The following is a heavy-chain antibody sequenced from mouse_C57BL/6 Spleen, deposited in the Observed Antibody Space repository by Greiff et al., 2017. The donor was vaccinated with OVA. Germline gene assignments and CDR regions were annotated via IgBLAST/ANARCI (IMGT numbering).Heavy chain of an antibody. V-gene: IGHV5-4*01. J-gene: IGHJ2*01. CDR1: GFTFSSYA. D-gene: IGHD3-2*02. Sequence: EVQLVESGGGLVKPGGSLKLSCAASGFTFSSYAMSWVRQTPEKRLEWVATISDGGSYTYYPDNVKGRFTISRDNAKNNLYLQMSHLKSEDTAMYYCARGRNSGHFDYWGQGTTLTVSS. CDR2: ISDGGSYT. CDR3: ARGRNSGHFDY.